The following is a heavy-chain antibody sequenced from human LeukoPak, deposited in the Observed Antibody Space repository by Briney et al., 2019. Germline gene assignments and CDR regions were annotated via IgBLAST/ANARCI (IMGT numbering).Heavy chain of an antibody. D-gene: IGHD3-10*01. Sequence: GGSLRLSCAASGITVSNNYMSWVRQAPGKGLEWVSVIYSGGSTYYADSVKGRFTISRDTSKNTVYLQMNSLRVEDTAVYYCVRDAWFGGVYDYYMDVWGRGTTVTVSS. J-gene: IGHJ6*03. V-gene: IGHV3-53*01. CDR2: IYSGGST. CDR1: GITVSNNY. CDR3: VRDAWFGGVYDYYMDV.